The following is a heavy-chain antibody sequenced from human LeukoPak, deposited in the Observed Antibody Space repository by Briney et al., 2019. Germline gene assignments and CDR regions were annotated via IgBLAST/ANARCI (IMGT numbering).Heavy chain of an antibody. CDR2: VSYDGTNK. D-gene: IGHD6-13*01. CDR1: GFTFTTYG. Sequence: GGSLRLSCAASGFTFTTYGMHWVRQAPGEGLEWVAVVSYDGTNKYYADSVKGRFTISRDSSKNTLYLQMNSLRAEDTAVYYCAKGYDSSSWPYFDYWGQGTLVTVSS. CDR3: AKGYDSSSWPYFDY. V-gene: IGHV3-30*18. J-gene: IGHJ4*02.